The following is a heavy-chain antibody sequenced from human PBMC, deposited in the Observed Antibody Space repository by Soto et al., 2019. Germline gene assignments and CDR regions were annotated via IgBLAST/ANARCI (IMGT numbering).Heavy chain of an antibody. CDR1: GFTFSSYG. CDR2: IWYDGSNK. CDR3: ARDRPPIPYYYYGMDV. J-gene: IGHJ6*02. Sequence: QVQLVESGGGVVQPGRSLRLSCAASGFTFSSYGMHWVRQAPGKGLEWVAVIWYDGSNKYYADSVKGRFTISRDNSKNTLYLQMNSLRAKDTAVYDCARDRPPIPYYYYGMDVWGQGTTVTVSS. V-gene: IGHV3-33*01.